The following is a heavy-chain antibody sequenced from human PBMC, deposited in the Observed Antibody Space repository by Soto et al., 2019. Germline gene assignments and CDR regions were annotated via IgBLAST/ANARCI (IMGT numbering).Heavy chain of an antibody. CDR1: GGSISSYY. J-gene: IGHJ3*02. Sequence: NPSETLSLTCTVSGGSISSYYWSWIRQPAGKGLEWIGRIYTSGSTNYNPSLKSRVTMSVDTSKNQFSLKLSSVTAADTAVYYCARDGWVGYCSGGSCATPLDDAFDIWGQGTMVTVSS. CDR2: IYTSGST. CDR3: ARDGWVGYCSGGSCATPLDDAFDI. V-gene: IGHV4-4*07. D-gene: IGHD2-15*01.